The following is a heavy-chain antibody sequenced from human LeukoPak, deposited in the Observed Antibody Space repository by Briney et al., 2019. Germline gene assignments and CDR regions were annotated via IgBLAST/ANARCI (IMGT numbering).Heavy chain of an antibody. CDR1: GGAISSGGYY. CDR2: IYYSGST. D-gene: IGHD3-22*01. Sequence: SETLSLTCTVSGGAISSGGYYWSWIRQHPGKGLEWIGYIYYSGSTYYNPSLKSRVTISVDTSKNQFSLKLSSVTAADTAVYYCARGGHYYDSSGSLIDYWGQGTLVTVSS. V-gene: IGHV4-31*03. CDR3: ARGGHYYDSSGSLIDY. J-gene: IGHJ4*02.